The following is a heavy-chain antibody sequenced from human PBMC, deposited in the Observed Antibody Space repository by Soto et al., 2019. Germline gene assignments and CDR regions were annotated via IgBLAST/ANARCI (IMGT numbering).Heavy chain of an antibody. Sequence: GGSLRLSCAASGFTFSSYSMNWVRQAPGKGLEWVSYISSSSSTIYYADSVKGRFTISRDNAKNSLYLQMNSLRAEDTAVYYCASGSGYDMDYWGQGTLVTVSS. J-gene: IGHJ4*02. D-gene: IGHD5-12*01. CDR2: ISSSSSTI. CDR1: GFTFSSYS. V-gene: IGHV3-48*01. CDR3: ASGSGYDMDY.